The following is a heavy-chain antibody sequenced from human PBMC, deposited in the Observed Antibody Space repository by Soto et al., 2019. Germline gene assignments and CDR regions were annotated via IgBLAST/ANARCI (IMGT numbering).Heavy chain of an antibody. Sequence: GGSLRLSCAASGFTFSSYGMHWVRRAPGKGLEWVAVISYDGSNKYYADSVKGRFTISRDNSKNTLYLQMNSLRAEDTAVYYCAKDLGSGSYARYYGMDVWGQGTTVTVSS. CDR1: GFTFSSYG. J-gene: IGHJ6*02. CDR3: AKDLGSGSYARYYGMDV. V-gene: IGHV3-30*18. D-gene: IGHD3-10*02. CDR2: ISYDGSNK.